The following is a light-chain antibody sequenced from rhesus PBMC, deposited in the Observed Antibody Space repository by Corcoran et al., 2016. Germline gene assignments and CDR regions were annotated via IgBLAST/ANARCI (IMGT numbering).Light chain of an antibody. V-gene: IGKV1-28*03. CDR3: LQHNSYPYS. CDR2: DAS. CDR1: QGISSY. J-gene: IGKJ2*01. Sequence: DIQMTQSPSSLSASVGDTVTITCRASQGISSYLNWFQQKPGKVPKPLIYDASSLESGVPSRFSGSGSGTDFTLTSSSLQPEEFAAYYWLQHNSYPYSFGQGTKVEIK.